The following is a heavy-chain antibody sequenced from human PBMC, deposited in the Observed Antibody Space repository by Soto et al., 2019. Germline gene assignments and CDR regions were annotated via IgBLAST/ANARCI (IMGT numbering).Heavy chain of an antibody. D-gene: IGHD3-3*01. Sequence: EVQLVESGGGLLQPGGSLRLSCAASGFTFSNYWMNWVRQAPGKGLVWVSRINSDGSTTNYADSVKGRFTISRDNAKNTPHLQMNSLRADDTAVYYCARIDFWSGMDVWGQGTTVTVSS. CDR3: ARIDFWSGMDV. CDR2: INSDGSTT. CDR1: GFTFSNYW. J-gene: IGHJ6*02. V-gene: IGHV3-74*01.